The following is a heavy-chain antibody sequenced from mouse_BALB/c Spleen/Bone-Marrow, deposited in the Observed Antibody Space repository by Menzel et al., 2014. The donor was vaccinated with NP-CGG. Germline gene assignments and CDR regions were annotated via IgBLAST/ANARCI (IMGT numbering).Heavy chain of an antibody. CDR3: VRSSPFFNGKGGDYAMDY. CDR2: IXXXXXXT. CDR1: GFTFSTXS. Sequence: EVKLMESGGGLVKPGGSLKLSCAASGFTFSTXSXSWVXQTPXXXXXWVXXIXXXXXXTYYSDSVKGRFTISRDNGKNNLYLQMSSLRSEDXXLFHCVRSSPFFNGKGGDYAMDYWGQGTSVTVSS. D-gene: IGHD2-1*01. V-gene: IGHV5-9*03. J-gene: IGHJ4*01.